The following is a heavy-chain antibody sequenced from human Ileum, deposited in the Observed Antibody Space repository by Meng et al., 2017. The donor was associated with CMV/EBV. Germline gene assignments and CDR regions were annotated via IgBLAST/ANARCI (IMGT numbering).Heavy chain of an antibody. J-gene: IGHJ4*02. CDR3: ASAPPTYDFWAGDYFDY. CDR1: GSISSSHW. CDR2: IYHSGST. V-gene: IGHV4-4*02. Sequence: GSISSSHWWSWVRQPPGKGLEWIGEIYHSGSTNYNPSLKSRVTISVDKSKNQFSLKLSSVTAADTAVYYCASAPPTYDFWAGDYFDYWGQGTLVTVSS. D-gene: IGHD3-3*01.